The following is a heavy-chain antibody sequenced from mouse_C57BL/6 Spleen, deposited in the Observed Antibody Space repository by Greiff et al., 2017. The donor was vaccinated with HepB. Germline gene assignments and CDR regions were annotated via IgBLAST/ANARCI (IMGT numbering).Heavy chain of an antibody. J-gene: IGHJ2*01. Sequence: EVQLQQSGPVLVKPGASVKMSCKASGYTFTDYYMNWVKQSHGKSLEWIGVINPYNGGTSYNQKFKGKATLTVDKSSSPAYMELNSLTSQDSAVYYCARWGPYYFDYWGQGTTLTVSS. CDR2: INPYNGGT. CDR1: GYTFTDYY. CDR3: ARWGPYYFDY. V-gene: IGHV1-19*01.